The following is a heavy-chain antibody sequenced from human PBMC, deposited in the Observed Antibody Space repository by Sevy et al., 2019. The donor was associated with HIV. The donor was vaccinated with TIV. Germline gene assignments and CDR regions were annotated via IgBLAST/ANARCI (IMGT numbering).Heavy chain of an antibody. CDR2: ISSSTNNI. CDR3: AREAGNGEFGFYFDY. Sequence: GGSLGLSSVAPGFRFITNTRNWAPQAPGKGLEGVSSISSSTNNIYYADSMKGRFTISRDNAKNSLYLQMNSLRAEDTAVYFCAREAGNGEFGFYFDYWGQGTLVTVSS. D-gene: IGHD1-1*01. J-gene: IGHJ4*02. V-gene: IGHV3-21*01. CDR1: GFRFITNT.